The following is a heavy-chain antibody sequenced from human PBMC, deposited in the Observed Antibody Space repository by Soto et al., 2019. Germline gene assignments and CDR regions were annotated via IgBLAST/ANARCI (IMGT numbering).Heavy chain of an antibody. J-gene: IGHJ4*02. V-gene: IGHV1-69*13. CDR3: ARIALAVAGTTTLDY. D-gene: IGHD6-19*01. Sequence: ASVKVSCKASGGTFSSYAISWVRQAPGQGLEWMGGIIPIFGTANYAQKFQGRVTITADESTSTAYMELSSLRSEDTAVYYCARIALAVAGTTTLDYWGQGTLVTVSS. CDR1: GGTFSSYA. CDR2: IIPIFGTA.